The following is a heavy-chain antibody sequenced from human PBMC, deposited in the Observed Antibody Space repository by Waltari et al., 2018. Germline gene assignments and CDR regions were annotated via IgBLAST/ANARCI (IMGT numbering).Heavy chain of an antibody. CDR1: GYTFTIYG. V-gene: IGHV1-18*01. CDR2: ISAYNGNT. CDR3: ARDLSELLDSYYFDY. Sequence: QVQLVQSGAEVKKPGASVKVSCKASGYTFTIYGISWVRQAPGQGLEWMGWISAYNGNTNYAQKLQGRVTMTTDTSTSTAYMELRSLRSDDTAVYYCARDLSELLDSYYFDYWGQGTLVTVSS. J-gene: IGHJ4*02. D-gene: IGHD1-26*01.